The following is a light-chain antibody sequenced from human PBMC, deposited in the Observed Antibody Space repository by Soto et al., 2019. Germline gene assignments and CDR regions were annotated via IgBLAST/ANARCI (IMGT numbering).Light chain of an antibody. CDR3: QSYDNSLSYV. V-gene: IGLV1-40*01. J-gene: IGLJ1*01. Sequence: QSVLTQPPSASGTPGQGVTISCTGRSSNIGAGFDVHWYQQLPGIAPKLLIYYNTNRPSGVPDRFSGSKSGTSASLAITGLQAEDEADYYCQSYDNSLSYVFGTGTKVTVL. CDR2: YNT. CDR1: SSNIGAGFD.